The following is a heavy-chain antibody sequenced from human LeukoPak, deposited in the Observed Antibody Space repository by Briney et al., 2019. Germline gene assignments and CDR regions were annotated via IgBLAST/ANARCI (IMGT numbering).Heavy chain of an antibody. CDR1: GGSISSYY. Sequence: SETLSLTCTVSGGSISSYYWSWIRQPPGKGLEWIGYIYYSGGTNYNPSLKSRVTISVDTSKNQFSLKLSSVTAADTAVYYCARLGVDGTYYYDSSGYYFDYWGQGTLVTVSS. CDR3: ARLGVDGTYYYDSSGYYFDY. V-gene: IGHV4-59*08. J-gene: IGHJ4*02. CDR2: IYYSGGT. D-gene: IGHD3-22*01.